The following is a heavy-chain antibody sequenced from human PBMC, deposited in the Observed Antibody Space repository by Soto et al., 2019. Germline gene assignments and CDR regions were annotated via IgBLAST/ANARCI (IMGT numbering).Heavy chain of an antibody. V-gene: IGHV4-31*03. D-gene: IGHD2-2*01. CDR2: IYYSGST. CDR1: GGSISSGGYY. CDR3: ASSGNIVVVPAASIFGY. J-gene: IGHJ4*02. Sequence: QVQLQESGPGLVKPSQTLSLTCTVSGGSISSGGYYWSWIRQHPGKGLEWIGYIYYSGSTYYNPSLKSRVTISVDTSKNQFSLKLSSVTAADTAVYYCASSGNIVVVPAASIFGYWGQGTLVTVSS.